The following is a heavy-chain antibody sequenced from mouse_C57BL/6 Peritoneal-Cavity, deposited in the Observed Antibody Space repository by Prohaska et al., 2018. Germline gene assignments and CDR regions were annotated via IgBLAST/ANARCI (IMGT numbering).Heavy chain of an antibody. CDR1: GFTFSGFW. D-gene: IGHD1-3*01. J-gene: IGHJ1*03. Sequence: VQLLETGGGLVQPVVSQGLSCAGSGFTFSGFWMSWVRQTPGKTLEWIGDINSDVSAINYAPSIKNRFTIFRDNEKGTLYLRMGNVRPESTATDFCIGYYNERYFDVWGKGTTVTVSS. V-gene: IGHV11-2*01. CDR3: IGYYNERYFDV. CDR2: INSDVSAI.